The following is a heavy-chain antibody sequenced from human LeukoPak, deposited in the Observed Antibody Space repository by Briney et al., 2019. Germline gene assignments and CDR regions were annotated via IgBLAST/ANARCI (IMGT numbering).Heavy chain of an antibody. D-gene: IGHD6-19*01. J-gene: IGHJ6*02. CDR3: ARKMAGAYYYYGMDV. V-gene: IGHV1-2*02. Sequence: GASVKVSCKASGYIFTDYYMHWVRQAPGQGLECMGWINPNTGATNYAQKFPSRVTMTRDTSTSTVYLELSRLRSDDTAVYYCARKMAGAYYYYGMDVWGQGTTVTVSS. CDR2: INPNTGAT. CDR1: GYIFTDYY.